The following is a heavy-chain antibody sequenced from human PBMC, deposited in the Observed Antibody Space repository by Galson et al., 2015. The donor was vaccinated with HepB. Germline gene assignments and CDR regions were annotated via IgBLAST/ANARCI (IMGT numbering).Heavy chain of an antibody. J-gene: IGHJ3*02. V-gene: IGHV7-4-1*02. CDR1: GYTFTSYA. CDR3: AREVRSTNFDALDI. D-gene: IGHD3-10*01. Sequence: SVKVSCKASGYTFTSYAMNWVRQAPGQGLEWMGWINTNTGNPTYAQGFTGRFVFSLDTSVSTAYLQISSLKAEDTAVYYCAREVRSTNFDALDIWGQGTMVTVSS. CDR2: INTNTGNP.